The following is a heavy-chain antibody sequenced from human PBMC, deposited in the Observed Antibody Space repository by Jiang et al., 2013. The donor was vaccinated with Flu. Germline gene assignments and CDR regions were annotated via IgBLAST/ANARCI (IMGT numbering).Heavy chain of an antibody. D-gene: IGHD2-2*01. CDR3: AKEGCSSDSCYDYYYHYGMDV. V-gene: IGHV3-23*01. Sequence: VQLLESGGGLVQPGGSLRLSCATSGFTFSSYAMSWVRQAPGKGLEWVSASSGSGLSKYYADSVKGRFTISRDNFRNTLYLQMNSLRADDTAVYYCAKEGCSSDSCYDYYYHYGMDVWGQGTTVTVSS. J-gene: IGHJ6*02. CDR1: GFTFSSYA. CDR2: SSGSGLSK.